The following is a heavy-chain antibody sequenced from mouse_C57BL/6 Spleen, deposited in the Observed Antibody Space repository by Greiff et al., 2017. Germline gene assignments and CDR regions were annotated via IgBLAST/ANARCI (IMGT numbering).Heavy chain of an antibody. CDR1: GYTFTDYY. CDR3: AIERTTVGGGAMDY. CDR2: IYPGSGNT. V-gene: IGHV1-76*01. Sequence: VQLQQSGAELVRPGASVKLSCKASGYTFTDYYINWVKQRPGQGLEWIARIYPGSGNTYYNEKFKGKATLTADKSSSTAYMQLSSLTSEDSAVYFCAIERTTVGGGAMDYWGQGTTVTVAS. D-gene: IGHD1-1*01. J-gene: IGHJ4*01.